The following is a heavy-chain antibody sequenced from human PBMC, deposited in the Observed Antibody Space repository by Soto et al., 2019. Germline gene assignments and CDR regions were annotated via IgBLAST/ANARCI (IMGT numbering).Heavy chain of an antibody. V-gene: IGHV3-21*01. CDR1: GFTFSSYS. Sequence: EVQLVESGGGLVKPGGSLRLSCAASGFTFSSYSMNWVRQAPGKGLEWVSSISSSSSYIYYADSVKGRFTMSRDNAKNSLYLQMNSLRAEDTAVYYCARDRRDGYNFDYWGQGTLVTVSS. CDR3: ARDRRDGYNFDY. D-gene: IGHD5-12*01. J-gene: IGHJ4*02. CDR2: ISSSSSYI.